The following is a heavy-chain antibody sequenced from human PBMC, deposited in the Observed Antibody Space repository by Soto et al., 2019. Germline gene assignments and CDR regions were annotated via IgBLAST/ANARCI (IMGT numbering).Heavy chain of an antibody. CDR1: GGTFSSYT. J-gene: IGHJ3*02. CDR3: AVLAVAAQRYAFDI. V-gene: IGHV1-69*02. CDR2: IIPILGIA. D-gene: IGHD6-19*01. Sequence: QVQLVQSGAEVKKPGSSVKVSCKASGGTFSSYTISWVRQAPGQGLEWMGRIIPILGIANYAQKFQGRVTITADKSSSTAYMELSSLRSEDTAVYYCAVLAVAAQRYAFDIWGQGTMVTVSS.